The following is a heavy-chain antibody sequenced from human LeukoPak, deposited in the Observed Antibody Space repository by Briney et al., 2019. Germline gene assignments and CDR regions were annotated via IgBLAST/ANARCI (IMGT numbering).Heavy chain of an antibody. CDR2: INHSGST. CDR1: GGSFSGYY. Sequence: PSETLSLTCAVYGGSFSGYYWSWIRQPPGKGLEWIGEINHSGSTNYNPSLKSRVTISVDTSKNQFSLKLSSVTAADTAVYYCAREPGLYGYYYYGMDVWGQGTTVTVSS. CDR3: AREPGLYGYYYYGMDV. D-gene: IGHD4-17*01. J-gene: IGHJ6*02. V-gene: IGHV4-34*01.